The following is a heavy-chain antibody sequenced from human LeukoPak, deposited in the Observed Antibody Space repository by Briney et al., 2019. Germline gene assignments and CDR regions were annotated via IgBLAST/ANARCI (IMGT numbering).Heavy chain of an antibody. Sequence: GGSLRLSCAASGFTFSSYAMSWVRQAPGKGLEWVSAISESDDNTYYADSVEGRFTISRDNSKSTLYLQLNSLRAEDTAIYYCAKGIHSTGYYPFDYWGQGTLVTVSS. D-gene: IGHD3-22*01. CDR2: ISESDDNT. CDR1: GFTFSSYA. J-gene: IGHJ4*02. V-gene: IGHV3-23*01. CDR3: AKGIHSTGYYPFDY.